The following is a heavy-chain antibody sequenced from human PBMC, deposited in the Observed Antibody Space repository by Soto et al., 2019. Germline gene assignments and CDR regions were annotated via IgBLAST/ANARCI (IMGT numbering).Heavy chain of an antibody. Sequence: QVQLVESGGGVGQPGTSLRLSCAASGLTFNSYGMHWVRLAPGKGLEWVAVISYDGSNKYYADSVKGRFTISRDNSKNTVYLEMSSLRAEDTAVYYCALGRGDCSDNSCFYFDNFQHWGRGARVT. CDR2: ISYDGSNK. V-gene: IGHV3-30*03. CDR1: GLTFNSYG. J-gene: IGHJ1*01. D-gene: IGHD2-2*01. CDR3: ALGRGDCSDNSCFYFDNFQH.